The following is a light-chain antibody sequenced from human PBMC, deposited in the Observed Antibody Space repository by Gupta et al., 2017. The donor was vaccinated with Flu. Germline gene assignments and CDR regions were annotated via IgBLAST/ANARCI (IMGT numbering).Light chain of an antibody. V-gene: IGKV1-9*01. CDR3: QQLNSYPLT. J-gene: IGKJ4*01. CDR1: QGISSY. CDR2: AAS. Sequence: PSCLSASVGDRVTITCRASQGISSYLAWYQQKPGKAAKLLIYAASTLQSGVPSRFSGSGSGTEFTLTISSLQPEDFATYYCQQLNSYPLTFGGGTKVEIK.